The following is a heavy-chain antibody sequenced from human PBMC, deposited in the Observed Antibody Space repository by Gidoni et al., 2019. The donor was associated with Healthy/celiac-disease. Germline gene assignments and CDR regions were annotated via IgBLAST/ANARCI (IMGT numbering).Heavy chain of an antibody. CDR3: ARGSPTRYGSGRLDY. J-gene: IGHJ4*02. CDR2: IKQDGSEK. CDR1: GFTFSSYW. D-gene: IGHD3-10*01. Sequence: EVQLVESGGGLVQPGGSLRLSCAASGFTFSSYWMSWVRQAPGKGLEWVANIKQDGSEKYYVDSVKGRFTISRDNAKNSLYLQMNSLRAEDTAVYYCARGSPTRYGSGRLDYWGQGTLVTVSS. V-gene: IGHV3-7*03.